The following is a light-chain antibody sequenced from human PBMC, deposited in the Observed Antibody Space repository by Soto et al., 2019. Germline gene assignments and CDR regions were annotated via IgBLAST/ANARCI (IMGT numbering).Light chain of an antibody. CDR1: QNIDAW. Sequence: DIPMTQSPSTLAASLGDRVTVTCRASQNIDAWLAWYQQKPGKAPKVLIYKASSLESGVPSRFSGSGSGTEFTLTISSLQPDDSATYYCQRYNTYPLTFGGGTKVDIK. J-gene: IGKJ4*01. V-gene: IGKV1-5*03. CDR2: KAS. CDR3: QRYNTYPLT.